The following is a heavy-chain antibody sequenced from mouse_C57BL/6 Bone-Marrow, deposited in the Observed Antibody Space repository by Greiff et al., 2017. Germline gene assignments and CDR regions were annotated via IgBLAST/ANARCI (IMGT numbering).Heavy chain of an antibody. CDR2: IYPGDGDT. Sequence: QVQLKESGAELVKPGASVKISCKASGYAFSSYWMNWVKQRPGKGLEWIGQIYPGDGDTNYNGKFKGKATLTADKSSSTAYMQLSSLTSEDSAVYCCASSNWGPWFAYWGQGTLVTVSA. CDR1: GYAFSSYW. V-gene: IGHV1-80*01. J-gene: IGHJ3*01. D-gene: IGHD4-1*01. CDR3: ASSNWGPWFAY.